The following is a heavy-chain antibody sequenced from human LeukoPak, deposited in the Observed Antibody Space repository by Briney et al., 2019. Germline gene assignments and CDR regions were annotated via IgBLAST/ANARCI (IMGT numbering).Heavy chain of an antibody. Sequence: GGSLRLSCAASGFIFSNYWMHWVRQAPGKGLVWVSRINSDGINTSYADSVKGRFTISRDNSKNTLYLQMNSLRAEDTAVYYCAKAGESGYDLIPNYYYYMDVWGKGTTVTVSS. CDR2: INSDGINT. V-gene: IGHV3-74*01. D-gene: IGHD5-12*01. CDR3: AKAGESGYDLIPNYYYYMDV. J-gene: IGHJ6*03. CDR1: GFIFSNYW.